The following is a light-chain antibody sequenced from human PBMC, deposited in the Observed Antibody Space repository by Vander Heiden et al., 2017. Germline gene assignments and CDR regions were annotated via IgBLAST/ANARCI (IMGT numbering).Light chain of an antibody. CDR3: CSFAGSSIWV. CDR2: EVI. Sequence: QSALPQPASVYGSPGQSITISCTGTSSDVGSYNLVSWYQQHPGKAPELMIYEVIKRPSGVSNRFSGSKSGNTASLTISGLQAEDEADYYCCSFAGSSIWVFGGGTKLTVL. V-gene: IGLV2-23*02. J-gene: IGLJ3*02. CDR1: SSDVGSYNL.